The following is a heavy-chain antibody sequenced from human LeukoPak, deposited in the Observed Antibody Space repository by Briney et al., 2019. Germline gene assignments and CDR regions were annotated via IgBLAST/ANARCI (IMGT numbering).Heavy chain of an antibody. J-gene: IGHJ4*02. CDR1: GFTFTSYS. V-gene: IGHV3-23*01. CDR3: ARKAQYNGHYPLDY. Sequence: GGSLRLSCAASGFTFTSYSMSWVRQAPGKGLEWVSGTSDRGDYTYYTDSVKGRFTISRDSSKNTLFLQMNSLRAEDTALYFCARKAQYNGHYPLDYWGQGTLVTVSS. CDR2: TSDRGDYT. D-gene: IGHD1-7*01.